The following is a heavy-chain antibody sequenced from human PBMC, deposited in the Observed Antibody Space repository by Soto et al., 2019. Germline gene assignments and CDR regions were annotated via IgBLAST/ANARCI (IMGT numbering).Heavy chain of an antibody. J-gene: IGHJ4*02. V-gene: IGHV1-18*01. Sequence: GASVKVSCKASGYTFTSYGISWVRQAPGQGLEWMGWISAYNGNTNYAQKLQGRVTMTTDTSTSTAYMELRSLRSDDTAVYYCARYRVITMIVDYYFEYWGQGTLVTVSS. CDR1: GYTFTSYG. CDR2: ISAYNGNT. D-gene: IGHD3-22*01. CDR3: ARYRVITMIVDYYFEY.